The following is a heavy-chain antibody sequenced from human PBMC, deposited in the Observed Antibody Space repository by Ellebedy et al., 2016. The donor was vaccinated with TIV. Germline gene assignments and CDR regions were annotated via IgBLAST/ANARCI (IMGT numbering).Heavy chain of an antibody. V-gene: IGHV4-59*01. Sequence: MPSETLSLTCSVSGGSINNYYWTWIRQPPGQGLEWIGDIHHSGNSHIHPSLKSRFTLSVDTSKNQFSLDMTSVTAADTATYYCARDLGRYGMDVWGQGTTDTVSS. CDR3: ARDLGRYGMDV. CDR1: GGSINNYY. CDR2: IHHSGNS. J-gene: IGHJ6*02.